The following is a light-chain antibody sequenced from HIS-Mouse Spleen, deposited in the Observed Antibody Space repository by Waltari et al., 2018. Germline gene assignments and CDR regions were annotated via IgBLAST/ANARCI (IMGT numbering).Light chain of an antibody. V-gene: IGLV2-8*01. Sequence: QSALTQPPSAPGSPGQSVIISCPGTSSAVGGSNYVSWYQQHPGKAPKLMIYEVSKRPSGVPDRFSGSKSGNTASLTVSGLQAEDEADYYCSSYAGSNNSVFGGGTKLTVL. CDR3: SSYAGSNNSV. CDR1: SSAVGGSNY. CDR2: EVS. J-gene: IGLJ2*01.